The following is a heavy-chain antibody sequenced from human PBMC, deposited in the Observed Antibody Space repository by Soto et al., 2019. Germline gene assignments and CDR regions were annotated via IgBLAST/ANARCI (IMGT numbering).Heavy chain of an antibody. CDR2: IYPGDSET. CDR1: GYSFSTYW. CDR3: ARLESGSYWSLDY. V-gene: IGHV5-51*01. Sequence: ESLKISCKGSGYSFSTYWIAWVRQMPDKGLEWMAIIYPGDSETRYSPSFQGQVTISADKSISTAYLQWSSLKASDTAMYYCARLESGSYWSLDYWGQGTLVTVSS. J-gene: IGHJ4*02. D-gene: IGHD1-26*01.